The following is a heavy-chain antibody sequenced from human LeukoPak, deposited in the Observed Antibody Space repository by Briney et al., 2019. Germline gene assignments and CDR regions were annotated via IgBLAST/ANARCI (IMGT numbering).Heavy chain of an antibody. V-gene: IGHV1-8*02. D-gene: IGHD3-22*01. Sequence: GASVKVSCKGYGYTFINHDIDWVRQAAGQGLEWMGWMNSNSGNTGYAQKFQGRVTTTRDTSTSTVYMELSSLRSEDTAVYYCARDTQPNYYDSSGLLAFDIWGQGTMVTVSS. CDR1: GYTFINHD. CDR2: MNSNSGNT. J-gene: IGHJ3*02. CDR3: ARDTQPNYYDSSGLLAFDI.